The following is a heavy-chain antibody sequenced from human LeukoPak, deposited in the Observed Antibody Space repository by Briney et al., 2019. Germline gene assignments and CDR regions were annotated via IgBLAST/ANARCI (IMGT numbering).Heavy chain of an antibody. CDR2: IIPIFGTA. CDR1: GGTFSSYA. CDR3: ARDLGSSSPGDY. J-gene: IGHJ4*02. D-gene: IGHD6-6*01. Sequence: AVKVSCKASGGTFSSYAISWVRQAPGQGLEWMGGIIPIFGTANYAQKFQGRVTITADESTSTAYMELSSLRSEDTAVYYCARDLGSSSPGDYWGQGTLVTVSS. V-gene: IGHV1-69*13.